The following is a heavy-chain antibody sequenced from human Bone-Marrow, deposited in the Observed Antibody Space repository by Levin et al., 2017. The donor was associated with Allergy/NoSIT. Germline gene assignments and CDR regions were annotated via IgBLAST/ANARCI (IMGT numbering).Heavy chain of an antibody. Sequence: GGSLRLSCAASGFTFSSYAMHWVRQAPGKGLEWVAVISYDGSNKYYADSVKGRFTISRDNSKNTLYLQMNSLRAEDTAVYYCARAGSPSGTSCYGYYYYYGMDVWGQGTTVTVSS. J-gene: IGHJ6*02. CDR1: GFTFSSYA. V-gene: IGHV3-30*04. CDR2: ISYDGSNK. D-gene: IGHD2-2*01. CDR3: ARAGSPSGTSCYGYYYYYGMDV.